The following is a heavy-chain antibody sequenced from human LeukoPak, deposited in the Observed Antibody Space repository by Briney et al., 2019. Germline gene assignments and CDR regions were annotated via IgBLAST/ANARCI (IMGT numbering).Heavy chain of an antibody. J-gene: IGHJ6*03. D-gene: IGHD6-13*01. CDR3: ARSAYYYYMDV. CDR1: GGSISSYY. CDR2: IYYSGST. V-gene: IGHV4-59*01. Sequence: SETLSLTCTVSGGSISSYYWSWIRQPPGKGLEWIGYIYYSGSTNYNPSLKSRVTISVDTSKNQFSLKLSSVTAADTAVYYCARSAYYYYMDVWGKGTTVTISS.